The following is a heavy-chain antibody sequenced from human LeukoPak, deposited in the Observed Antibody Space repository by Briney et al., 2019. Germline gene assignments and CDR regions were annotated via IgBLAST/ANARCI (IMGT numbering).Heavy chain of an antibody. J-gene: IGHJ4*02. Sequence: PGGSLRLSCAASGFTFSSYAMHWVRQAPGKGLEYVSAISSNGGSTYYANSVKGRFTISRDNSKNTLYLQMGSLRAEDMAVYYCARDPETYYDSSGYYDFWGQGTLVTVSS. V-gene: IGHV3-64*01. CDR2: ISSNGGST. CDR3: ARDPETYYDSSGYYDF. D-gene: IGHD3-22*01. CDR1: GFTFSSYA.